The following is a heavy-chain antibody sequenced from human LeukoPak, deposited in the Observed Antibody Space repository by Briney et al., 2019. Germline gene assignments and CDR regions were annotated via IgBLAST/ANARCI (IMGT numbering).Heavy chain of an antibody. CDR2: INPSGGST. CDR1: GYTFTSYY. CDR3: ALRYFDRLLLLDY. V-gene: IGHV1-46*01. D-gene: IGHD3-9*01. Sequence: ASVKVSCKASGYTFTSYYMHWVRQAPGQGLEWMGIINPSGGSTSYAQKFQGRVTMTRNTSISTAYMELSSLRFEDTAVYYCALRYFDRLLLLDYWGQGTLVTVSS. J-gene: IGHJ4*02.